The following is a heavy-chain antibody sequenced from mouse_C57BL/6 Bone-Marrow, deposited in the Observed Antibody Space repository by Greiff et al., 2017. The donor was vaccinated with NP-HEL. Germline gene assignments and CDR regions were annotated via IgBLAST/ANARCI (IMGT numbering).Heavy chain of an antibody. Sequence: EVKLMESGGGLVKPGGSLKLSCAASGFTFSDYGMHWVRQAPEKGLEWVAYISSGSSSIYYADTVKGRFTISRDNAQNTLFLQMTSLRSEDTAMYYCAKGYRFAYWGQGTLVTVSA. CDR2: ISSGSSSI. CDR3: AKGYRFAY. D-gene: IGHD2-14*01. CDR1: GFTFSDYG. V-gene: IGHV5-17*01. J-gene: IGHJ3*01.